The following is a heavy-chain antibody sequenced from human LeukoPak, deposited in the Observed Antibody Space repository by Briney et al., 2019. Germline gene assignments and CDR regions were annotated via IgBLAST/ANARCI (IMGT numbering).Heavy chain of an antibody. CDR1: GFTFDDYG. J-gene: IGHJ4*02. CDR3: ARGTLKAAATDFDY. Sequence: GGSLRLSCAASGFTFDDYGMSWVRQAPGKGLEWVSGINWNGGSTGYADSVKGRCTISRDNAENSLYLQMNSLRAEDTALYYCARGTLKAAATDFDYWGQGTLVTVSS. CDR2: INWNGGST. D-gene: IGHD6-13*01. V-gene: IGHV3-20*04.